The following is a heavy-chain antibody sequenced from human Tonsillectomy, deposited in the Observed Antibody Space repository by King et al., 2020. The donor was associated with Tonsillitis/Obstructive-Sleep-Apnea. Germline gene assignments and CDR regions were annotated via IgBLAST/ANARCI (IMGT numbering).Heavy chain of an antibody. CDR3: AGGGVNIAAANDY. CDR2: IYSGGST. CDR1: GFTVSSNY. Sequence: VQLVESGGGLIQPGGSLRLSCAASGFTVSSNYMSWVRQAPGKGLEWVSVIYSGGSTYYADSVTGRFTITRDNSKNTLYLQMDSLRAEDPAVYYCAGGGVNIAAANDYWGQGTLVTVSS. V-gene: IGHV3-53*01. D-gene: IGHD6-13*01. J-gene: IGHJ4*02.